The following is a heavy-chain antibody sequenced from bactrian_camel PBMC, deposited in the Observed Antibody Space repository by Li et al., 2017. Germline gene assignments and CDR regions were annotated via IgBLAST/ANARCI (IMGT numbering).Heavy chain of an antibody. V-gene: IGHV3S53*01. J-gene: IGHJ4*01. CDR1: AYIVSMYC. Sequence: QVQLVESGGGSVQAGGSLRLSCAASAYIVSMYCMGWFRQAPGKERVKVATIDRDGRTTYLDSVKGRFTVSHDNAKGTLVLQMDNLKPEDTAMYYCAAERGYADFVCAVEEYTNWGQGTQVTVS. D-gene: IGHD4*01. CDR2: IDRDGRT. CDR3: AAERGYADFVCAVEEYTN.